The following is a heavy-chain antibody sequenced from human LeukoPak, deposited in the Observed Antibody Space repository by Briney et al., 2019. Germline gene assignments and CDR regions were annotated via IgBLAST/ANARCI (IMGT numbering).Heavy chain of an antibody. CDR3: ARVRAIAAAGLGHGS. J-gene: IGHJ5*02. CDR1: GYTFTSYG. D-gene: IGHD6-13*01. CDR2: ISAYNGNT. V-gene: IGHV1-18*01. Sequence: ASVKVSCKASGYTFTSYGISWVRQAPGQWLEWMGWISAYNGNTNYAQKLQGRVTMTTDTSTSTAYMELRSLRSDDTAVYYCARVRAIAAAGLGHGSWGQGTLVTVSS.